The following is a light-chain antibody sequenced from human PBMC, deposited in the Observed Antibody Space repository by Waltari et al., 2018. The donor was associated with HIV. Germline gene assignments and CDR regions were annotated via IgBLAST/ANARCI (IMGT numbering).Light chain of an antibody. CDR1: ISDVGIYDY. V-gene: IGLV2-8*01. Sequence: SALTQPPSASGSPGQSVTISCTGTISDVGIYDYFSWDQRLPGQPPKLIIVEVNVRHSGVRDRFIGSTSGSAASLAGTGLQDEDEADYYCCSYAGGNNLVFGTGTKVTVL. CDR3: CSYAGGNNLV. J-gene: IGLJ1*01. CDR2: EVN.